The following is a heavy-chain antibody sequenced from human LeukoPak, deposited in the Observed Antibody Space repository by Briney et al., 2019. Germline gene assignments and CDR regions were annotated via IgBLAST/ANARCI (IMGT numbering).Heavy chain of an antibody. Sequence: GGSLRLSCAASGFTFSTYGMHWVRQAPGKGLEWVAFIRYDGSNKYYADSVKGRFTISRDNSKNTLYLQMNSLRAEDTAVYYCAKDPDYYGSGSWPGYFDYWGQGTLVTVSS. V-gene: IGHV3-30*02. J-gene: IGHJ4*01. CDR3: AKDPDYYGSGSWPGYFDY. CDR1: GFTFSTYG. CDR2: IRYDGSNK. D-gene: IGHD3-10*01.